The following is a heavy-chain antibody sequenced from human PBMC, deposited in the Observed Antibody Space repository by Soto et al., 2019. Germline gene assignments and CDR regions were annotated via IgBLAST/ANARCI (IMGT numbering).Heavy chain of an antibody. Sequence: EVQLVESGGGLVQPGGSLRLSCAASGFTFSDHYMDWVRQAPGKGLEWVGRTRNKANSYTTEYAASVKGRFIISRDDSKNSLHLQMNSLKTEDMAVYYCARAVAATANFDYWGQGTLVTVSS. CDR3: ARAVAATANFDY. CDR1: GFTFSDHY. CDR2: TRNKANSYTT. D-gene: IGHD6-19*01. J-gene: IGHJ4*02. V-gene: IGHV3-72*01.